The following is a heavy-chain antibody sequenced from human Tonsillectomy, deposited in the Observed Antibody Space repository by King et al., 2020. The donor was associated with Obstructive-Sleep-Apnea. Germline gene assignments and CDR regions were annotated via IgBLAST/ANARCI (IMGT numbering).Heavy chain of an antibody. CDR1: GYSFTSYW. V-gene: IGHV5-51*01. CDR3: ARLLYYDSSGYHDAFDI. J-gene: IGHJ3*02. D-gene: IGHD3-22*01. Sequence: QLVQSGAEVKKPGESLKISCKGSGYSFTSYWIGWVRQMPGKSLEWMGIIYPGDSDTRYSPSFQVQVTISADKSISTAYLQWSSLKASDTAMYYCARLLYYDSSGYHDAFDIWGQGTMVTVSS. CDR2: IYPGDSDT.